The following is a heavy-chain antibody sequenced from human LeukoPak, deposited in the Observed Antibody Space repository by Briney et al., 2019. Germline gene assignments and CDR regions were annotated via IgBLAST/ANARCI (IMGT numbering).Heavy chain of an antibody. J-gene: IGHJ4*02. CDR1: RGSISPDN. CDR3: ARLVDGANTRLHS. Sequence: SETLSLTCTVARGSISPDNCAWIWQPPGKGLEWIGYIFYTGRARYNPSLEGRATLTVDMSKNQVSLKLRSVTAADTATYYCARLVDGANTRLHSWGQGTLVTVSS. V-gene: IGHV4-59*08. CDR2: IFYTGRA. D-gene: IGHD4/OR15-4a*01.